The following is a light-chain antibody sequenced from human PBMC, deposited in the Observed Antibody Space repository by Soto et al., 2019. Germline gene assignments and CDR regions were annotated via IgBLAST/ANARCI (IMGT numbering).Light chain of an antibody. Sequence: EIVMTQSPATLSVSPGERATLSCRASQSVSSNLAWYQQKPGQSPRLLIYGTSTRATGIPARFSGSGSGTEFTLTISRLEPEDFAVYYCQQYLRSPRTFGQGTKVDIK. CDR3: QQYLRSPRT. V-gene: IGKV3-15*01. CDR1: QSVSSN. J-gene: IGKJ1*01. CDR2: GTS.